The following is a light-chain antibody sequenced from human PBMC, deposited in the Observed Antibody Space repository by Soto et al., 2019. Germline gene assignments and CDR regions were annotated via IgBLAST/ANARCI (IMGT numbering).Light chain of an antibody. CDR1: QGISSY. J-gene: IGKJ1*01. Sequence: AIRMTQSPSSFSASTGDRVTITCRPSQGISSYLAWYQQKPGKAPKLLLYAASTLQSGVPSRFSGSGSGTDFTLTISCLQSEDFATYYCQQYYSYPRTFGQGTKVEIK. V-gene: IGKV1-8*01. CDR3: QQYYSYPRT. CDR2: AAS.